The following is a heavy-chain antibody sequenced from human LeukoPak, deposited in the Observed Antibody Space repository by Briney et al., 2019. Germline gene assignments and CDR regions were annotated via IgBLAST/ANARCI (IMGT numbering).Heavy chain of an antibody. D-gene: IGHD6-13*01. V-gene: IGHV3-30*02. CDR1: GFTFSSYG. CDR3: AKAAGPSYYYYYMDV. J-gene: IGHJ6*03. CDR2: IRYDGSNK. Sequence: GGSLRLSCAASGFTFSSYGMHWVRQAPGKGLEWVAFIRYDGSNKYYADSVKGRFTISRDNSKNTLYLQMNSLRAEDTAVYYCAKAAGPSYYYYYMDVWGKGTTVTFSS.